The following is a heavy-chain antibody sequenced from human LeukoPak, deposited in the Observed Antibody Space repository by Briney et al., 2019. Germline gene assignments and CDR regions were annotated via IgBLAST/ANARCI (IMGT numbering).Heavy chain of an antibody. J-gene: IGHJ6*02. CDR2: IYYSGST. CDR1: GGSISSYY. D-gene: IGHD6-13*01. Sequence: PSETLSLTCTVSGGSISSYYWSWIRQPPGKGLEWIGYIYYSGSTNCNPSLKSRVTISVDTSKNQFSLKLSSVTAADTAVYYCARSPTGYSSSWYVSLYYGMDVWGQGTTVTVSS. CDR3: ARSPTGYSSSWYVSLYYGMDV. V-gene: IGHV4-59*01.